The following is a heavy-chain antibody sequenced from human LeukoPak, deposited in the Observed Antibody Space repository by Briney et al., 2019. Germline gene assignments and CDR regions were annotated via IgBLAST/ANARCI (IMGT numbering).Heavy chain of an antibody. CDR1: GYTFTSYG. CDR2: ISAYNGNT. J-gene: IGHJ3*02. D-gene: IGHD3-9*01. CDR3: ARASRYYDILTGYQTFDI. V-gene: IGHV1-18*01. Sequence: GASVKVSCKASGYTFTSYGISWVRQAPGQGLEWMGWISAYNGNTNYAQKLQGRVTMTTDTSTSTAYMELRSLRSDDTAVYYCARASRYYDILTGYQTFDIWGQGTMVTVSS.